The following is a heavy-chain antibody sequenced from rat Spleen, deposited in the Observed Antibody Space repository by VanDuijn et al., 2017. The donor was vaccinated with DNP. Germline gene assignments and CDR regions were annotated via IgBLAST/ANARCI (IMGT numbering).Heavy chain of an antibody. J-gene: IGHJ2*01. CDR1: GFTFSHYH. Sequence: EVQLVESGGDLVLPGRSMKLSCATSGFTFSHYHMAWVRQAPTKGLEWVASINTGGGNTYYRDSVKGRFTISRDNAKSTHYLQMDSLRSEDSATYYCASSYSSYIFDYWGQGVMVTVSS. CDR3: ASSYSSYIFDY. CDR2: INTGGGNT. V-gene: IGHV5-25*01. D-gene: IGHD1-2*01.